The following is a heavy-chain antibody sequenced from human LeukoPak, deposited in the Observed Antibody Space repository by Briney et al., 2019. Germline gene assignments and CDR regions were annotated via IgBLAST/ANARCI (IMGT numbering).Heavy chain of an antibody. Sequence: GGSLRLSCAAPGFTFTSYGMSWVRQAPGKGLEWVSAISGGGGTTYYADSVKGRFTISRDNSKNTLYLQMNSLRAEDTAVYYCAKRQLGGRYYYYMDVWGKGTTVTVSS. D-gene: IGHD6-6*01. CDR1: GFTFTSYG. CDR2: ISGGGGTT. CDR3: AKRQLGGRYYYYMDV. J-gene: IGHJ6*03. V-gene: IGHV3-23*01.